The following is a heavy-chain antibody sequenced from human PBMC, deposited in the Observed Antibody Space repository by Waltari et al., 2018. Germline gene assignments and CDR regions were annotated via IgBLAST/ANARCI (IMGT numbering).Heavy chain of an antibody. V-gene: IGHV4-39*07. CDR1: GGSITSIAYY. D-gene: IGHD2-8*02. CDR3: ARLVGSYYFHMDV. Sequence: QLQLQESGPGLLKPSETLSLTCSVSGGSITSIAYYWGWIRQPPGKGLEWIGSIYSSGRAYYNPSVKNRVTISVDTTKNQFSLRLYSVTAADTAVYYCARLVGSYYFHMDVWGKGTTVVISS. J-gene: IGHJ6*03. CDR2: IYSSGRA.